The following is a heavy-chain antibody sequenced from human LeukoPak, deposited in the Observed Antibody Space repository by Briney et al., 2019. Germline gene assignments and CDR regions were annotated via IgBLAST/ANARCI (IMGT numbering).Heavy chain of an antibody. J-gene: IGHJ4*02. Sequence: GASVKASCKASGYTFPNYGVTWVRQAPGQGLEWMGWFNSYNGYTNYAQKFQGRVTMTTDTSTSTAYVELRGLRSGDTAIYYCARAPRGGDGPFDYWGQGTLVTVSS. CDR1: GYTFPNYG. V-gene: IGHV1-18*04. CDR3: ARAPRGGDGPFDY. D-gene: IGHD2-21*02. CDR2: FNSYNGYT.